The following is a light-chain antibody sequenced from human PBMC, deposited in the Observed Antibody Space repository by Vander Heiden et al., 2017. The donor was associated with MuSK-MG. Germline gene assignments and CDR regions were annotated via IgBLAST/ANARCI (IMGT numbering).Light chain of an antibody. Sequence: IVMTQSPSSLGVSLGERATITCKSSRSVLETSVNRDYLAWYQQSPGLPPKLLVYWGTTRGAEVRDRCRGSESGTDFAITISGLQAEDVAHYYCQKYYSVPYTFGQGTKLEIK. CDR1: RSVLETSVNRDY. CDR2: WGT. CDR3: QKYYSVPYT. V-gene: IGKV4-1*01. J-gene: IGKJ2*01.